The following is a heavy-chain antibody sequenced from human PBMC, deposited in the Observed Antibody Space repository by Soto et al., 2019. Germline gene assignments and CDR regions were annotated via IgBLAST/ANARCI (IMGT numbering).Heavy chain of an antibody. CDR3: ARGVDRLLWFGELSPGPFDY. J-gene: IGHJ4*02. CDR1: GYTFTSYG. CDR2: ISAYNGNT. D-gene: IGHD3-10*01. V-gene: IGHV1-18*01. Sequence: ASVKVSCTASGYTFTSYGISWVRQAPGQGLEWMGWISAYNGNTNYAQKLQGRVTMTTDTSTSTAYMELRSLRSDDTAVYYCARGVDRLLWFGELSPGPFDYWGQGTLVTVSS.